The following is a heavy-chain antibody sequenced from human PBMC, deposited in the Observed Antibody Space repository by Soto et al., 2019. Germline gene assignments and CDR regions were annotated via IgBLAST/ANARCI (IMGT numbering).Heavy chain of an antibody. CDR3: TTDFSGVGANLFDY. V-gene: IGHV3-15*01. D-gene: IGHD1-26*01. CDR1: GFTFSNAW. J-gene: IGHJ4*02. CDR2: IKSKTDGGTT. Sequence: LRLSCAASGFTFSNAWMSWVRQAPGKGLEWVGRIKSKTDGGTTDYAAPVKGRFTISRDDSKNTLYLQMNSLKTEDTAVYYCTTDFSGVGANLFDYWGQGTLVTVYS.